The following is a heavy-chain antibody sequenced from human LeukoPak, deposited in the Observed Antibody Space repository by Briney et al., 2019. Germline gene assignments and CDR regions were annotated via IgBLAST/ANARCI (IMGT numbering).Heavy chain of an antibody. V-gene: IGHV3-30*02. Sequence: PGGSLRLSCAASGFTFSSYGMHWVRQAPGKGLEWVAFIRYDGSNKYYADSVKGRFTISRDNSKNTLYLQMNSLRAEDTAVYYCAKDVSSGWNPAYFDYWGQGTLVTVSS. D-gene: IGHD6-19*01. CDR1: GFTFSSYG. J-gene: IGHJ4*02. CDR3: AKDVSSGWNPAYFDY. CDR2: IRYDGSNK.